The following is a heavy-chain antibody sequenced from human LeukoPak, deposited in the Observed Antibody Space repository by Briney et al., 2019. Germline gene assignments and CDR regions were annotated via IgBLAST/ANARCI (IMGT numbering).Heavy chain of an antibody. CDR1: EYTFSVYY. D-gene: IGHD2-2*02. V-gene: IGHV1-2*02. CDR3: AREDCSSTSCYTKAFDI. CDR2: INPNSGGT. Sequence: ASVKVSCKASEYTFSVYYMHWVRQAPGQGLEWMGWINPNSGGTNYAQKFQGRVTMTRDTSISTAYMELSRLRSDDTAVYYCAREDCSSTSCYTKAFDIWGQGTMVTVSS. J-gene: IGHJ3*02.